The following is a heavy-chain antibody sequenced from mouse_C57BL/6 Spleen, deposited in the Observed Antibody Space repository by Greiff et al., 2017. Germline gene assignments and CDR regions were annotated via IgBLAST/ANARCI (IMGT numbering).Heavy chain of an antibody. D-gene: IGHD2-4*01. CDR3: ARRIMGDDYDLAY. Sequence: QVQLQQPGAELVKPGASVKMSCKASGYTFTSYWITWVKQRPGQGLEWIGDIYPGSGSTNYNEKFKSKATLTVDTSSSTAYMQLSSLTSEDSAVYYCARRIMGDDYDLAYWGQGTLVTVSA. CDR1: GYTFTSYW. J-gene: IGHJ3*01. CDR2: IYPGSGST. V-gene: IGHV1-55*01.